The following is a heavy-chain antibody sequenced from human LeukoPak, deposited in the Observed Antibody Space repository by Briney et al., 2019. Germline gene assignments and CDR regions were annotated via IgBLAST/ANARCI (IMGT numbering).Heavy chain of an antibody. J-gene: IGHJ6*03. CDR2: IYTSGST. Sequence: SETLSLTCTVSGGSISSGSYYWSWIRQPAGKGLEWIGRIYTSGSTNYNPSLKSRVTISVDTSKNQFSLKLSSVTAADTAVYYCARDGPIAAVSMDVWGKGTTVTVSS. CDR1: GGSISSGSYY. CDR3: ARDGPIAAVSMDV. D-gene: IGHD6-13*01. V-gene: IGHV4-61*02.